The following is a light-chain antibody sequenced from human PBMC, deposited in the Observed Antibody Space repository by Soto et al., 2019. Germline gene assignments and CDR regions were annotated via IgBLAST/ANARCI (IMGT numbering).Light chain of an antibody. V-gene: IGLV2-23*01. Sequence: QSALTQPASVSGSPGQSITISCTGTSSDVGSYNLVSWYQQHPGKAPKLMIYEGSKRPSGVSNRLSGSKSGNTASLTISGLQADDEADYYCCSYAGSSTSVLFGGGTKVTVL. CDR3: CSYAGSSTSVL. CDR2: EGS. J-gene: IGLJ2*01. CDR1: SSDVGSYNL.